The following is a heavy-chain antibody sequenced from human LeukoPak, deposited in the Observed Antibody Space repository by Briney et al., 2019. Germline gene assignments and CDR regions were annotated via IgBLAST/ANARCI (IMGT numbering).Heavy chain of an antibody. V-gene: IGHV4-59*01. D-gene: IGHD4-17*01. CDR2: IYYSGST. CDR1: GGSISSYY. Sequence: SETLSLTCTVSGGSISSYYWSWIRRPPGKGLEWIGYIYYSGSTNYNPSLKSRVTISVDTSKNQFSLKLSSVTAADTAVYYCARVQYGDYVNNWFDPWGQGTLVTVSS. CDR3: ARVQYGDYVNNWFDP. J-gene: IGHJ5*02.